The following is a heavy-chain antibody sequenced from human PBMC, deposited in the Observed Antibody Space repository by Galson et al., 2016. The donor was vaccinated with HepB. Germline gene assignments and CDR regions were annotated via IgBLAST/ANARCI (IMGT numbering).Heavy chain of an antibody. CDR3: ARRTVVPTAGDWFDP. CDR2: INHSGTI. J-gene: IGHJ5*02. Sequence: ETLSLTCAVYGGSFSDYYWSWIRQPPGKGLEWIGEINHSGTINYNPSLKSRVTISVDTSKNQFSLNLGSVTAADTAVYYCARRTVVPTAGDWFDPWGQGTLVTVSS. CDR1: GGSFSDYY. V-gene: IGHV4-34*01. D-gene: IGHD2-2*01.